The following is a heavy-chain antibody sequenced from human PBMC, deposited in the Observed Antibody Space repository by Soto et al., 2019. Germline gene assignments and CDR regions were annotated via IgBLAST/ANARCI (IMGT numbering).Heavy chain of an antibody. D-gene: IGHD6-25*01. Sequence: ASVKVSCKASGYTFTSYGISWVRQAPGQGLEWMGWISAYNGNTNYAQKLQGRVTMTTDTSTSTAYMELRSLRSDDTAVYYCAILEQRGPMATFHHWGQGILVTVSS. V-gene: IGHV1-18*01. CDR3: AILEQRGPMATFHH. CDR2: ISAYNGNT. CDR1: GYTFTSYG. J-gene: IGHJ1*01.